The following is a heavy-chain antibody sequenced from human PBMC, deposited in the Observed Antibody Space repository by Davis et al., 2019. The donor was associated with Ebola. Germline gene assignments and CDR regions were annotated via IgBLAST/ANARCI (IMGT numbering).Heavy chain of an antibody. CDR1: GFTVSSNY. CDR3: ARAPSVGGYLFYGMDV. CDR2: ISSTSRT. Sequence: GGSLRLSCAASGFTVSSNYMSWVRQAPGKGLEWVSIISSTSRTYYAGSVKGRFTISRDHSKNTLYLQMNSLRAEDTAVYYCARAPSVGGYLFYGMDVWGQGTTVTVSS. D-gene: IGHD6-13*01. V-gene: IGHV3-66*02. J-gene: IGHJ6*02.